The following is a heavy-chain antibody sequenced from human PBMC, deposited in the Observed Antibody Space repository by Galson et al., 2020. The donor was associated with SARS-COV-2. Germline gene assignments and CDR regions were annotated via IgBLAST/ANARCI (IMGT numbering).Heavy chain of an antibody. D-gene: IGHD1-26*01. Sequence: SETPSPTCTVPRGSISSSSYYWGWIRQPPGKGLDWIGSIPYSGRPHYNTSLQHRVTISVDTSKSRSSLKLSSVTAADTAVYYCASPRLVGATHFDYWCQGTLVTVSS. V-gene: IGHV4-39*01. CDR2: IPYSGRP. CDR1: RGSISSSSYY. CDR3: ASPRLVGATHFDY. J-gene: IGHJ4*02.